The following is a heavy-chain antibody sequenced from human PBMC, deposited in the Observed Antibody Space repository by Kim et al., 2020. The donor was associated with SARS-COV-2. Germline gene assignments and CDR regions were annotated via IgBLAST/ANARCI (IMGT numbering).Heavy chain of an antibody. CDR2: ISYDGSNK. CDR1: GFTFSSYA. J-gene: IGHJ6*02. D-gene: IGHD2-15*01. V-gene: IGHV3-30-3*01. CDR3: ARPLGGTCHYGMDV. Sequence: GGSLRLSCAASGFTFSSYAMHWVRQAPGKGLEWVAIISYDGSNKYYADSVKGRFTISRDNSKNTLYLQMNSLRAEDTAVYYCARPLGGTCHYGMDVWGQGTTVTVSS.